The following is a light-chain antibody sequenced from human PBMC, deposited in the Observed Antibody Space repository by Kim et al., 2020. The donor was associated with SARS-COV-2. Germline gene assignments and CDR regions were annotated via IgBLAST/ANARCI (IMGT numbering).Light chain of an antibody. CDR2: DVT. Sequence: APVSCTKPADDVSFYNLVSLYHHHPGKSPKLIIYDVTNRPSGVPDRFSGSKSGNTASLTISGLQTEDEGDHYCCPYAGRYPYVFGTGTKVTVL. CDR3: CPYAGRYPYV. J-gene: IGLJ1*01. CDR1: ADDVSFYNL. V-gene: IGLV2-11*01.